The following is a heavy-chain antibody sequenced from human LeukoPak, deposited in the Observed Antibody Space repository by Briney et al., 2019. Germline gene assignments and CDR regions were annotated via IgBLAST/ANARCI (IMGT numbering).Heavy chain of an antibody. V-gene: IGHV1-69*04. CDR2: IIPILGIA. CDR1: GGTFSSYA. J-gene: IGHJ4*02. D-gene: IGHD6-19*01. CDR3: ARDPSNSSGWRTFFDY. Sequence: SVKVSCKASGGTFSSYAISWVRQAPGQGLEWMRRIIPILGIANYAQKFQGRVTITADTSTSTAYMELRSLGSDDTAVYYCARDPSNSSGWRTFFDYWGQGTLVTVSS.